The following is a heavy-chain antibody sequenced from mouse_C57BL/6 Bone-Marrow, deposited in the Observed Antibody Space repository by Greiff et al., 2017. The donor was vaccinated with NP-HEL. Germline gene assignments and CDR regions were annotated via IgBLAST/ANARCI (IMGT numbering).Heavy chain of an antibody. V-gene: IGHV1-19*01. D-gene: IGHD2-1*01. J-gene: IGHJ4*01. Sequence: EVQLVESGPVLVKPGASVKMSCKASGYTFTDYYMNWVKQSHGKSLEWIGVINPYNGGTSYNQKFKGKATLTVDKSSSTAYMELNSLTSEDSAVYYCASYYYAMDYWGQGTSVTVSS. CDR1: GYTFTDYY. CDR3: ASYYYAMDY. CDR2: INPYNGGT.